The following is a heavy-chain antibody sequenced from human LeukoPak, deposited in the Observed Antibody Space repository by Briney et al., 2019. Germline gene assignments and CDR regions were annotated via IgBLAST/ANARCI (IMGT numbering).Heavy chain of an antibody. CDR2: ISFDGSNK. V-gene: IGHV3-30*18. D-gene: IGHD3-22*01. Sequence: PRGSLRLSCAPSGFTSSSFGMHWVRQAPGKGLEWVAVISFDGSNKKYGDSVKGRFTISRDNSKNTLYLQMNSLTTADTAVYFCAKEAQYYYDSSAYYDYWGQGTLVTVSS. CDR3: AKEAQYYYDSSAYYDY. J-gene: IGHJ4*02. CDR1: GFTSSSFG.